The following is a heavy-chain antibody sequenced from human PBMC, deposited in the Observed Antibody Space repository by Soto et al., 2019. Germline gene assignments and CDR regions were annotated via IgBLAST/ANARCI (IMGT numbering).Heavy chain of an antibody. Sequence: AGGSLRLSCAASGFTFDDYGMSWVRQAPGKGLEWVSGINNSGGRTYYADSVKGRFTISRDSAKNSLYLQMNSLRAEDTAVYYCAPQGVGATGYLYWGQGTLVTVSS. V-gene: IGHV3-20*04. CDR1: GFTFDDYG. CDR3: APQGVGATGYLY. J-gene: IGHJ4*02. D-gene: IGHD1-26*01. CDR2: INNSGGRT.